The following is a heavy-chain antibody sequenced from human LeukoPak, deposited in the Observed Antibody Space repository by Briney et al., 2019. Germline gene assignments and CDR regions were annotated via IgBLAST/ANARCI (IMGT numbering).Heavy chain of an antibody. D-gene: IGHD2-15*01. CDR3: ARGPPPHSGGKYFPSDY. CDR1: GYTFTSYY. J-gene: IGHJ4*02. CDR2: INPSGGST. V-gene: IGHV1-46*01. Sequence: GASVKVSCKASGYTFTSYYMHWVRQAPGQGLEWMGIINPSGGSTSYAQKFQGRVTMTRDTSTSTIYMELSSLRSEDTAVYYCARGPPPHSGGKYFPSDYWGQGTLVTVSS.